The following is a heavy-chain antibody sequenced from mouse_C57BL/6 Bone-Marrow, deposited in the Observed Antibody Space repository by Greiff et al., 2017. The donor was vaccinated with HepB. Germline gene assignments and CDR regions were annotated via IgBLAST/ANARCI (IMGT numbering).Heavy chain of an antibody. CDR1: GYTFTSYW. J-gene: IGHJ3*01. CDR2: IHPNSGST. CDR3: AYDYDGAWFAY. D-gene: IGHD2-4*01. Sequence: QVQLQQPGAELVKPGASVKLSCKASGYTFTSYWMHWVKQRPGQGLEWIGMIHPNSGSTNYNEKFKSKATLTVDKSSSKAYMQLSSLTSEDSAVYYCAYDYDGAWFAYWGQGTLVTVSA. V-gene: IGHV1-64*01.